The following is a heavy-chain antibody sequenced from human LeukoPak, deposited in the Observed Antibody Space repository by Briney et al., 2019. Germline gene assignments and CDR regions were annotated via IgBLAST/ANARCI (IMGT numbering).Heavy chain of an antibody. CDR2: INPNSGGT. J-gene: IGHJ4*02. CDR3: ARDGYSYGSHYFDY. CDR1: GYTFTGYY. V-gene: IGHV1-2*02. Sequence: ASVKVSCKASGYTFTGYYMHWVRQAPGQGLEWMGWINPNSGGTNYAQKFQGRVTMTRDTSISTAYMELSRLRSDDTAVYYCARDGYSYGSHYFDYWGQGTLVTVSS. D-gene: IGHD5-18*01.